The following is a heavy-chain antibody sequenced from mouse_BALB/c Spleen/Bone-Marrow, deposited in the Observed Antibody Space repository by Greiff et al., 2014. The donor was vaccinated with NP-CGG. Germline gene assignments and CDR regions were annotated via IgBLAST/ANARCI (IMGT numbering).Heavy chain of an antibody. CDR2: IRNKANGYTT. Sequence: EVKLVESGGGLVQPGGSLRLSCATSGFTFTDYYMNWVRQPPGKALEWLGFIRNKANGYTTEYSASVKGRFTISRDNSQNILYLQMNTLRAEDSATYYCARDKGRVSFDYWGQGTTLTVSS. J-gene: IGHJ2*01. CDR1: GFTFTDYY. CDR3: ARDKGRVSFDY. V-gene: IGHV7-3*02.